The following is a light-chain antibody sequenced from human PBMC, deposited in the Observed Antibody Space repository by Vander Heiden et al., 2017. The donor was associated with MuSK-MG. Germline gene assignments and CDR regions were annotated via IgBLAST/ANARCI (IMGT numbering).Light chain of an antibody. CDR2: DVS. CDR3: SSYTTTSTLVV. J-gene: IGLJ2*01. CDR1: SNGYEY. V-gene: IGLV2-14*03. Sequence: QSALTQPASVSGSPGQSITIPCNGTSNGYEYVCWYQQHPGKAPKLLIYDVSNRPSGISSRFSGSKSGNTAYLTISGLQAEDEAAYYCSSYTTTSTLVVFGGGTDLTVL.